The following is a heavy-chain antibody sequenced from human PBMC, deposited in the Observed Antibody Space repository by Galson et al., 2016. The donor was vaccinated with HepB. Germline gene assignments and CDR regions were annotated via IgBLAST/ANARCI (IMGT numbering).Heavy chain of an antibody. CDR2: TSYSGASR. D-gene: IGHD3-9*01. CDR3: AKVSTSDILTGCTDF. J-gene: IGHJ4*02. V-gene: IGHV3-23*01. CDR1: GFIFSDYA. Sequence: SLRLSCAASGFIFSDYAMTWVRQAPGKGLEWVSGTSYSGASRYYADSVKGRFTISKDNSKNTPHLQMNSLRAEDTALYYCAKVSTSDILTGCTDFWGQGTLVTVSS.